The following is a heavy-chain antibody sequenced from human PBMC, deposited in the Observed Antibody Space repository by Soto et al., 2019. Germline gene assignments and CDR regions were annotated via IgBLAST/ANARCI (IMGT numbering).Heavy chain of an antibody. CDR3: AIPRDPGLGPGVLDY. D-gene: IGHD2-8*01. CDR2: ISAYNGNT. J-gene: IGHJ4*02. CDR1: GYTFTSYG. V-gene: IGHV1-18*01. Sequence: ASVKVSCKASGYTFTSYGISWVRQAPGQGLEWMGWISAYNGNTNYAQKLQGRVTMTTDTSTSTAYMELRSLRSDDTAVYYCAIPRDPGLGPGVLDYWGQGTLGAVSS.